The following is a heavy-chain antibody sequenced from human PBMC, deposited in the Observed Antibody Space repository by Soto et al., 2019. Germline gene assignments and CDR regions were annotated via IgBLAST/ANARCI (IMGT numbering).Heavy chain of an antibody. V-gene: IGHV4-61*01. D-gene: IGHD3-10*01. CDR1: GDSVTFGHHY. CDR3: ARARPDSAGSSLGRRLDV. J-gene: IGHJ6*02. Sequence: QVQLQESGPGLVKPSGTLSLICIVSGDSVTFGHHYWNWIRQPPGKGLDWIGHIFFTGAINYSPYIKSRVTMSVDSSKSQFSLNLTSVSPAESAMYYCARARPDSAGSSLGRRLDVWGQGTTVTVSS. CDR2: IFFTGAI.